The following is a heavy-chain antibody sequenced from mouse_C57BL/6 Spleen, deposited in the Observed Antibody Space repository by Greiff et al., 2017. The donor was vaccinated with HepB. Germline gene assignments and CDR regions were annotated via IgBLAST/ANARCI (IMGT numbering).Heavy chain of an antibody. D-gene: IGHD1-1*01. CDR2: ISSGSSTI. CDR1: GFTFSDYG. J-gene: IGHJ4*01. V-gene: IGHV5-17*01. CDR3: ARPHYYGSVYSMDY. Sequence: EVKVVESGGGLVKPGGSLKLSCAASGFTFSDYGMHWVRQAPEKGLEWVAYISSGSSTIYYADTVKGRFTISRDNAKNTLFLQMTSLRSEDTAMYYCARPHYYGSVYSMDYWGQGTSVTVSS.